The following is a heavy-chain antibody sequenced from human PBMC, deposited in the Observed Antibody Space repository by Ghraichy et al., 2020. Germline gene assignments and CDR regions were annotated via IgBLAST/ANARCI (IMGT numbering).Heavy chain of an antibody. V-gene: IGHV3-53*01. CDR3: VGADPNSSNWSWVY. D-gene: IGHD6-13*01. J-gene: IGHJ4*02. CDR1: GFSVSSTY. CDR2: IYTGGRA. Sequence: LSLTCAVSGFSVSSTYMSWVRQAPGKGLEWVSIIYTGGRAFYGDSVKGRLIISRDNSKNTLYLHMSSLRAEDTAVYYCVGADPNSSNWSWVYWGQGTLVTVSS.